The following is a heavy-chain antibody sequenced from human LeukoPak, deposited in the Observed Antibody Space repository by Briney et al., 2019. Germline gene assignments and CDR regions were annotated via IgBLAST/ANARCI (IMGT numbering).Heavy chain of an antibody. CDR3: ARGSGYSSGWYKGSRDFQH. CDR2: ISSSSSTI. V-gene: IGHV3-48*02. J-gene: IGHJ1*01. CDR1: GFTFSSYS. D-gene: IGHD6-19*01. Sequence: GGSLRLSCAASGFTFSSYSMSWVRQAPGKGLEWVSYISSSSSTIYYADSVKGRFTISRDNAKNSLYLQMNSLRDEDTAVYYCARGSGYSSGWYKGSRDFQHWGQGTLVTVSS.